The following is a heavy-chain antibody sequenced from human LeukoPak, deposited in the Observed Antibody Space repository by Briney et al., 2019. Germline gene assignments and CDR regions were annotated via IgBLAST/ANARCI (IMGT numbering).Heavy chain of an antibody. Sequence: ASVKVSCKASGYTFTGYYMHWVRQAPGQGLEWMGWINPNSGGTDYAQKFQGRVTMTRDTSISTAYMELSRLRSDDTAVYYCARSPTITMVRGQGVEFDPWGQGTLVTVSS. CDR1: GYTFTGYY. V-gene: IGHV1-2*02. CDR3: ARSPTITMVRGQGVEFDP. J-gene: IGHJ5*02. CDR2: INPNSGGT. D-gene: IGHD3-10*01.